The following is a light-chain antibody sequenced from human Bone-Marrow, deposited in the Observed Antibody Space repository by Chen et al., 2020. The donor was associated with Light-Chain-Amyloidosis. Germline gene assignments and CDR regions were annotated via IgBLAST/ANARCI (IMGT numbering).Light chain of an antibody. V-gene: IGLV1-51*01. CDR2: DNN. Sequence: QSVLTQPPSVSAAPGQKVTISCSGSSSNIGNNYVSWYQQLPGTAPKLLIYDNNKRPSGIPDRFSGSSSGTTVTLTITGVQAEDEADYFCQSADISNVVFGGGTKLTVL. J-gene: IGLJ2*01. CDR1: SSNIGNNY. CDR3: QSADISNVV.